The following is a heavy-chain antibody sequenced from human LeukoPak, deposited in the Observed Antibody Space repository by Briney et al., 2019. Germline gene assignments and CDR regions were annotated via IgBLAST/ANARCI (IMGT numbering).Heavy chain of an antibody. CDR1: GFTFSSYG. CDR2: IWYDGSNK. D-gene: IGHD3-10*01. CDR3: ARTTGSGSYEGLDY. V-gene: IGHV3-33*01. Sequence: GGSLRLSCAASGFTFSSYGMHWVRQAPGKGLEWVAVIWYDGSNKYYADSVKGRFTISRDNSKNTLYLQMNSLRAEDTAVYYCARTTGSGSYEGLDYWGQGTLVTVSS. J-gene: IGHJ4*02.